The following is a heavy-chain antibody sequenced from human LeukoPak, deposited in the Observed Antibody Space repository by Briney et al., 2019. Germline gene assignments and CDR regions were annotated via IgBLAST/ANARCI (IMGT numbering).Heavy chain of an antibody. Sequence: SETLSLTCNVFGATVSDFYWTWIRQPPGKGLEWIGYMFYNGRTNYNPSLESRVTISVDTSKNQFSLKLTSVTAADTALYYCARGGDINVAGIIDSWGQGTRVIVSS. J-gene: IGHJ4*02. D-gene: IGHD6-19*01. CDR1: GATVSDFY. CDR3: ARGGDINVAGIIDS. V-gene: IGHV4-59*08. CDR2: MFYNGRT.